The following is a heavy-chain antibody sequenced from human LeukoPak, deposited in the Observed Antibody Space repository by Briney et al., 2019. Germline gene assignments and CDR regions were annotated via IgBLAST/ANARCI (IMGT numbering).Heavy chain of an antibody. J-gene: IGHJ4*02. Sequence: GGSLRLSCAASGFTIRNYWMNWVRQAPGEGLEWVANINQDGSVEHYVDSVKGRFTTSRDNAKNSLYLQMNTLRAEDTAVYYCARDCCASGSHDYWGQGALVTVSS. D-gene: IGHD3-10*01. V-gene: IGHV3-7*04. CDR3: ARDCCASGSHDY. CDR2: INQDGSVE. CDR1: GFTIRNYW.